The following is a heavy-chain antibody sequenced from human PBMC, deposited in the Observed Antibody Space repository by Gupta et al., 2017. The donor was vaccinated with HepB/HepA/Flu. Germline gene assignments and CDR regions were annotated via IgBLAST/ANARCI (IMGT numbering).Heavy chain of an antibody. CDR1: GFDFDSFH. D-gene: IGHD3-3*01. CDR2: INWNGDNT. J-gene: IGHJ6*02. V-gene: IGHV3-20*01. Sequence: EEQLVESGGGVTRRGGTLRLSCKVSGFDFDSFHMHWVRQAPGKGLAWVAGINWNGDNTDYADSVKGRFTISRDNDKNSLFLQMNSLRAEDTALYHCARTGPYYYFALDVWGPGATVTVSS. CDR3: ARTGPYYYFALDV.